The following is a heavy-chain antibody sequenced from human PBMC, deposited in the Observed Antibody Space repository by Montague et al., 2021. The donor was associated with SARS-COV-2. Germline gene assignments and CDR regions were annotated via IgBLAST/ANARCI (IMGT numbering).Heavy chain of an antibody. D-gene: IGHD1-1*01. V-gene: IGHV6-1*01. CDR3: AREGTVPGPRGIYFDD. J-gene: IGHJ4*02. CDR1: GDSVSSNSAA. CDR2: TYYRSKWYT. Sequence: CAISGDSVSSNSAAWNWIRQSPSEGLEWLGRTYYRSKWYTDYAPSVKTRITITPDTSNNQFSLHLNSVTPGDTAVYYCAREGTVPGPRGIYFDDWGRGTLVTVSS.